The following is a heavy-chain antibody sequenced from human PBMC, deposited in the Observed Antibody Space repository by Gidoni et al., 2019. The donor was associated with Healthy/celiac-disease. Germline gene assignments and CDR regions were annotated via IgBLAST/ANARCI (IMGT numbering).Heavy chain of an antibody. D-gene: IGHD4-17*01. J-gene: IGHJ4*02. CDR2: MSWNSGSI. Sequence: EVQLVGSGGGLVQPGRSLRLSCAAFGFSFDDYAMPWVRQSQGKGLEWVSGMSWNSGSIGYADSVKGRFTISRDNAKNALYLQMNSLRAEDTALYYCAKDTEGITVTNFDYWGQGTLVTVSS. CDR3: AKDTEGITVTNFDY. V-gene: IGHV3-9*01. CDR1: GFSFDDYA.